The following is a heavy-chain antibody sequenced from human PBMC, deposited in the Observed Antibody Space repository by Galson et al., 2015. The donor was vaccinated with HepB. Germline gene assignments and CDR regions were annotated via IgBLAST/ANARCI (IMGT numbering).Heavy chain of an antibody. D-gene: IGHD6-19*01. CDR2: TYYRSKWYS. V-gene: IGHV6-1*01. J-gene: IGHJ4*02. Sequence: CAISGDSVSSNSAAWNWIRQSPSRGLEWLGRTYYRSKWYSDYAISVKSRITINPDTSKNQFSLLLNSATPEDTAVYYCARVGKKQWPPDGFFDYWGQGTLVTVSS. CDR3: ARVGKKQWPPDGFFDY. CDR1: GDSVSSNSAA.